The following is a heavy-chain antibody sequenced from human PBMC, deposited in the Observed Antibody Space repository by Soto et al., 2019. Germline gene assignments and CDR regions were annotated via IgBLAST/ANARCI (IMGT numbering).Heavy chain of an antibody. CDR2: FDPEDGGT. D-gene: IGHD1-1*01. J-gene: IGHJ4*02. Sequence: GASVKVSCKVSGYTLTELSMHWVRQAPGKGLEWMGGFDPEDGGTIYAQKFQGRVTMTEDTSTDTAYMELSSLRSEDTAVYYCTRGPRSTSTGTGAFWGQGTLVTVSS. CDR3: TRGPRSTSTGTGAF. V-gene: IGHV1-24*01. CDR1: GYTLTELS.